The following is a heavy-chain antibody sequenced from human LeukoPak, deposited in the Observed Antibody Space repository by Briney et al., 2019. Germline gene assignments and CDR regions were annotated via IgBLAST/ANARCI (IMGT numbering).Heavy chain of an antibody. CDR3: AKRRWGTVVTPFDY. CDR1: GFTFSSYA. V-gene: IGHV3-23*01. D-gene: IGHD4-23*01. Sequence: GGSLRLSCAASGFTFSSYAMSWVRQAPGPGLELVSAISGSGGSTYYADSVKGRFTISRDNSKNTLYLQMNSLRAEDTAVYYCAKRRWGTVVTPFDYWGQGTLVTVSS. CDR2: ISGSGGST. J-gene: IGHJ4*02.